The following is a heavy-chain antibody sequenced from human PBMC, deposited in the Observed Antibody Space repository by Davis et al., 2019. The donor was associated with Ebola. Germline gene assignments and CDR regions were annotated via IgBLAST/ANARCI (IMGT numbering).Heavy chain of an antibody. J-gene: IGHJ4*02. CDR3: ARDSVVLPVTQIDY. Sequence: ASVKVSCKASDYTFTSYGISWVRQAPGQGLEWMGWISAYNGNTNYAQKLQGRVTMTTDTSTSTAYMELRSLRSDDTAVYYCARDSVVLPVTQIDYWGQGTLVTVSS. V-gene: IGHV1-18*04. D-gene: IGHD3-10*01. CDR2: ISAYNGNT. CDR1: DYTFTSYG.